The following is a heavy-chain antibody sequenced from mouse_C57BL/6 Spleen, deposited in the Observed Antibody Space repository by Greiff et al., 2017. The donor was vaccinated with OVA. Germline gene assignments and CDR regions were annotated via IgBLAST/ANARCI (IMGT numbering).Heavy chain of an antibody. V-gene: IGHV5-17*01. J-gene: IGHJ4*01. CDR1: GFTFSDYG. CDR3: ARRLGGGLLEAMDY. Sequence: EVQLVESGGGLVKPGGSLKLSCAASGFTFSDYGMHWVRQAPEKGLEWVAYISSGSSTIYYADAVKGRFTISRDNAKNTLFLQLTSLRSEDTAVYYCARRLGGGLLEAMDYWGQGTTLTVSS. D-gene: IGHD2-3*01. CDR2: ISSGSSTI.